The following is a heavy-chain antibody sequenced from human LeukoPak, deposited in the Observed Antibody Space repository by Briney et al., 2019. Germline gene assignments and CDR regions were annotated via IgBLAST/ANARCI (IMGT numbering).Heavy chain of an antibody. J-gene: IGHJ4*02. CDR3: ARGEASYYFDS. CDR2: INHSGST. D-gene: IGHD2-21*01. CDR1: GGSFSGYY. V-gene: IGHV4-34*01. Sequence: TXXLTCAVYGGSFSGYYWSWIRQPPGKGLEWIGEINHSGSTNYNPSLKSRVTISVDTSKNQFSLKLSSVTAADTAVYYCARGEASYYFDSWGQGTLVTVSS.